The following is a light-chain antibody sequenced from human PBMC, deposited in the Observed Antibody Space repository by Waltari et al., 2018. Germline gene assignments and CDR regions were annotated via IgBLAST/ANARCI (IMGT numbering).Light chain of an antibody. CDR2: GAS. CDR3: QHYGSSPYT. V-gene: IGKV3-20*01. Sequence: EIVLTQSPGTLSLSPGEIATLSCRASQSVSSSSSAWYQQKPHQPPRLLIYGASNRANGIPDRFSGSASGTDFTLTISRLEPEDFAVYYCQHYGSSPYTFGQGTKLEIK. CDR1: QSVSSSS. J-gene: IGKJ2*01.